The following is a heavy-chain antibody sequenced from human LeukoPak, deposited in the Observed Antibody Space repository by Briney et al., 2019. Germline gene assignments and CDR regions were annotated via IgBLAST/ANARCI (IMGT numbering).Heavy chain of an antibody. CDR2: IYHSGST. V-gene: IGHV4-39*07. J-gene: IGHJ4*02. CDR1: GGSISSSSYY. Sequence: SETLSLTCTVSGGSISSSSYYWGWIRQPPGKGLEWIGSIYHSGSTYYNPSLKSRVTISVDTSKHQFSLKVTSVTAADTAVYYCARAVLYWGQGTLVTVSS. CDR3: ARAVLY. D-gene: IGHD2-8*01.